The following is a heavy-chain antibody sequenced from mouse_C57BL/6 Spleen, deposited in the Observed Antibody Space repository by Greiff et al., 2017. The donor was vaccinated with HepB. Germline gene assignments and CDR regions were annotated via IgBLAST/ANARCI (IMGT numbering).Heavy chain of an antibody. CDR2: ISSGGSYT. CDR3: ARELGRYYAMDY. D-gene: IGHD4-1*01. CDR1: GFTFSSYG. Sequence: DVKLVESGGDLVKPGGSLKLSCAASGFTFSSYGMSWVRQTPDKRLEWVATISSGGSYTYYPDSVKGRFTISRDNAKNTLYLQMSSLKSEDTAMYYCARELGRYYAMDYWGQGTSVTVSS. J-gene: IGHJ4*01. V-gene: IGHV5-6*02.